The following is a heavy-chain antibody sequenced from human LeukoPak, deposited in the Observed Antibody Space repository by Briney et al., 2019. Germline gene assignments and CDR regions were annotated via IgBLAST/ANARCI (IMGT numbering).Heavy chain of an antibody. CDR3: AGGSSGWPDYYYYGMDV. Sequence: GGSLRLSCAASGFTFDDYGMSWVRQAPGKGLEWVSGINWNGGSIGYADSVKGRFTISRDNAKNSLYLQMNSLRAEDTALYYCAGGSSGWPDYYYYGMDVWGQGTTVTVSS. D-gene: IGHD6-19*01. CDR2: INWNGGSI. V-gene: IGHV3-20*04. CDR1: GFTFDDYG. J-gene: IGHJ6*02.